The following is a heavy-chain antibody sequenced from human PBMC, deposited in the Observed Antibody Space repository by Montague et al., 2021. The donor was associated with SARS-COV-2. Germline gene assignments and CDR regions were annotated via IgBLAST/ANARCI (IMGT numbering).Heavy chain of an antibody. Sequence: SLRLSCAASGFTFSSYAMHWVRQAPGKGLEWVAVISYDGSNKYYADSVKGRFTISRDNSKNTLYLQMNSLRAEDTAVYYCASNTIFGVVIPYYYYYYMDVWGKGTTATVSS. CDR2: ISYDGSNK. CDR3: ASNTIFGVVIPYYYYYYMDV. V-gene: IGHV3-30*04. D-gene: IGHD3-3*01. CDR1: GFTFSSYA. J-gene: IGHJ6*03.